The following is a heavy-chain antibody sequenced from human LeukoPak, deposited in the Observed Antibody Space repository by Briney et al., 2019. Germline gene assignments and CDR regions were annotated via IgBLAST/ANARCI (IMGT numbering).Heavy chain of an antibody. J-gene: IGHJ4*02. D-gene: IGHD7-27*01. Sequence: GGSLRLSCGASGFTFSKHGMNWVRQAPGKGLEWLSGVSPPGGGTYYADSVKGRFTISRDDSKNTLSLQMNSLRVEDTAVYYCARDLAWGAFDYWGQGTLVTVSS. CDR2: VSPPGGGT. CDR1: GFTFSKHG. CDR3: ARDLAWGAFDY. V-gene: IGHV3-23*01.